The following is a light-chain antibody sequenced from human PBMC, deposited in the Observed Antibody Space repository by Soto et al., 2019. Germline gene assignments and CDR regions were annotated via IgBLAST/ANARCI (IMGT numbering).Light chain of an antibody. Sequence: EIVMTQSPATLSVSPGDRASLSCRASQSVSTNLAWYQQKPAQAPRLLIYGASTWATGIPARFSGGGSGTEFTLTISSLQSAAFAVYYCQQYNDWPVTCGGGTKVEIK. V-gene: IGKV3-15*01. CDR1: QSVSTN. CDR2: GAS. CDR3: QQYNDWPVT. J-gene: IGKJ4*01.